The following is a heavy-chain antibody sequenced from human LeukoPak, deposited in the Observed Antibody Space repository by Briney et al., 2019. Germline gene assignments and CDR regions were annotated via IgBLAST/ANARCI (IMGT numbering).Heavy chain of an antibody. CDR2: ISGGGGST. J-gene: IGHJ4*02. CDR3: AKDRGYDFWSGYYPAY. CDR1: GFTFSSYA. Sequence: PGGSLRLSCAASGFTFSSYAMSWVRQAPGKGLEWVSAISGGGGSTYYADSVKGRFTISRDYSKNTLYLQMNSLRAEDTAVYYCAKDRGYDFWSGYYPAYWGQGTLVTVSS. V-gene: IGHV3-23*01. D-gene: IGHD3-3*01.